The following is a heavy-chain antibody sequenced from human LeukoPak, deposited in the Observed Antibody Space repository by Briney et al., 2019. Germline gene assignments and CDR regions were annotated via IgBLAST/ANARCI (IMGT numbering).Heavy chain of an antibody. D-gene: IGHD6-13*01. V-gene: IGHV4-59*12. CDR2: IYYSGTT. CDR3: VSAGIAAAGYFDY. J-gene: IGHJ4*02. CDR1: GGSISNYY. Sequence: SETLSLTCTVSGGSISNYYWNWIRQPPGKGLEWIGYIYYSGTTNYNPSLKSRVTISVDKSKNQFSLKLSSVTAADTAVYYCVSAGIAAAGYFDYWGQGTLVTVSS.